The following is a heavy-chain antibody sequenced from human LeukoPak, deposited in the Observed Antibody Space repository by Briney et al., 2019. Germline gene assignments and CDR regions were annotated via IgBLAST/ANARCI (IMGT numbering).Heavy chain of an antibody. V-gene: IGHV3-23*01. Sequence: GGSLRLSCEASGFTFSSYAMSWGRQAPGKGLEWVSAISGSGGRTYYADSVKGRFTISRDNSKNTLYLKMNSLRADDTAVYYCAKTPLAVAPGDFFDYWGQGTLVTVSS. CDR3: AKTPLAVAPGDFFDY. D-gene: IGHD6-19*01. CDR2: ISGSGGRT. CDR1: GFTFSSYA. J-gene: IGHJ4*02.